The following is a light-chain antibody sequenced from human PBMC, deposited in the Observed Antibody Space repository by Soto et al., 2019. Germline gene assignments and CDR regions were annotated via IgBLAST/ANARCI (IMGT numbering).Light chain of an antibody. Sequence: SYELTQPPSVSVAPGQTARITCGGKNIGSKSVHWYQQKPGQAPVLVVYDDSDRPSGIPERFSGSNSGNTANLTISRVEAGDEADYYCQVWDSSSDLVVFGGGTKLTVL. V-gene: IGLV3-21*02. CDR2: DDS. J-gene: IGLJ2*01. CDR3: QVWDSSSDLVV. CDR1: NIGSKS.